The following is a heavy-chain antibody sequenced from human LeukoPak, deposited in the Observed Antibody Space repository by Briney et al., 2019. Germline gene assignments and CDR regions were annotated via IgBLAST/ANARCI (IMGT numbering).Heavy chain of an antibody. CDR1: GGSISSSSYY. V-gene: IGHV4-39*01. CDR3: ARYVVSGTQWLYYFDY. CDR2: VYYSVST. Sequence: PSETLSLTCTVSGGSISSSSYYWGWIRQPPGKGLEWIGSVYYSVSTYYNPSLKSRVTISVDTSNNQFSLRLSSVTAADTAVYYCARYVVSGTQWLYYFDYWGQGTLVTVSS. J-gene: IGHJ4*02. D-gene: IGHD6-19*01.